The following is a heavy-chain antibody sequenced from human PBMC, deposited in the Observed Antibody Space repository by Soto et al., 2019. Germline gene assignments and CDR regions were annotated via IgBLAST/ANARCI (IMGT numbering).Heavy chain of an antibody. J-gene: IGHJ5*02. CDR3: ARPASPLKYCSSTSCYLNWFDP. D-gene: IGHD2-2*01. CDR2: INAGNGNT. V-gene: IGHV1-3*01. CDR1: GYTFTSYA. Sequence: ASVKVSCKASGYTFTSYAMHWVRQAPGQRLEWMGWINAGNGNTKYSQKFQGRVTITRDTSASTAYMELSSLRSEDTAVYYCARPASPLKYCSSTSCYLNWFDPWGQGTLVTVSS.